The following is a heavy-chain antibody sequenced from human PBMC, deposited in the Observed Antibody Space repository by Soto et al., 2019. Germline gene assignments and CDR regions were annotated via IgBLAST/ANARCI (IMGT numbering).Heavy chain of an antibody. CDR2: IRSKAYGGTT. Sequence: GGSLRLSCTASGFTFGDYAMSWFRQAPGKGLEWVGFIRSKAYGGTTEDAASVKGRFTISNDDSKSIAYLQMNSLKTEDAAVYYCTRDPQLPLYYYYGMDVWGQGTTVTVSS. CDR3: TRDPQLPLYYYYGMDV. D-gene: IGHD2-2*01. J-gene: IGHJ6*02. CDR1: GFTFGDYA. V-gene: IGHV3-49*03.